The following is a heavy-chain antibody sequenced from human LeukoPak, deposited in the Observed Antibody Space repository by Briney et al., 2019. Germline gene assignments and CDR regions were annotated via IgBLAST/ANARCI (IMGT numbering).Heavy chain of an antibody. V-gene: IGHV1-46*01. CDR1: GYTFTTYF. J-gene: IGHJ4*02. D-gene: IGHD3-16*01. Sequence: ASLKVSCKASGYTFTTYFLHWVRQAPGQGLEWMGMINPSAGSTNYAQSFQGRVTMTRDTSTSTVYMELTSLTSEDMAVYYCAREAPGGYFDYWGQRTLVTVSS. CDR3: AREAPGGYFDY. CDR2: INPSAGST.